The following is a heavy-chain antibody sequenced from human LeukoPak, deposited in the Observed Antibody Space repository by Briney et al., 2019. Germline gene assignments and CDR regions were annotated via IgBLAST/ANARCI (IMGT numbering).Heavy chain of an antibody. V-gene: IGHV1-46*01. CDR3: ARDPYGSGSYFYYYGMDV. Sequence: GASVKVSCKASGYTFTNYYMHWVRQAPGQGLEWMGIINPSGGSTSYAQKFQGRVTMTRDTSTSTVYMELSSLRSEDTAVYYCARDPYGSGSYFYYYGMDVWGQGTTVTVSS. D-gene: IGHD3-10*01. J-gene: IGHJ6*02. CDR2: INPSGGST. CDR1: GYTFTNYY.